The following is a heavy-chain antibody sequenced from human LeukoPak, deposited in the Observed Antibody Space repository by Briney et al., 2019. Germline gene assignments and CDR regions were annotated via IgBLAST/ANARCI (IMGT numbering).Heavy chain of an antibody. CDR3: ARDSPRTGGGGSHFDY. CDR1: GFTLSSNC. CDR2: ICSGGSR. J-gene: IGHJ4*02. D-gene: IGHD1-1*01. V-gene: IGHV3-66*01. Sequence: GGSLRLSCAASGFTLSSNCVNWVRRAPGKGLKWVSVICSGGSRNYADSVKGRFTISRDNSKNTLYLQMNSLTAEDTAVYYCARDSPRTGGGGSHFDYWGQGTLVTVSS.